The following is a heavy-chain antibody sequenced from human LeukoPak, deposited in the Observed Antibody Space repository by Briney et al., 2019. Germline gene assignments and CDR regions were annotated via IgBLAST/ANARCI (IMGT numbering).Heavy chain of an antibody. J-gene: IGHJ4*02. CDR3: ARDRPYCSSTSCYEVIDC. Sequence: ASVKVSCKASGYTFTSYGISWVRQAPGQGLEWMGWISAYNGNTNYAQKLQGRVTMTTDTSTSTAYMELRSLRSDDTAVYYCARDRPYCSSTSCYEVIDCWGQGTLVTVSS. D-gene: IGHD2-2*01. CDR2: ISAYNGNT. V-gene: IGHV1-18*01. CDR1: GYTFTSYG.